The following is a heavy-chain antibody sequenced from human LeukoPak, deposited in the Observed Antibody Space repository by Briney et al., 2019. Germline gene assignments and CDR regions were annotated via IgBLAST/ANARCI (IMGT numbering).Heavy chain of an antibody. V-gene: IGHV3-9*01. CDR1: GFTFDDYA. CDR2: ISWNSGSI. D-gene: IGHD3-10*01. J-gene: IGHJ6*02. CDR3: AKGKTDYYGSGSSRRSRGYYYGMDV. Sequence: GGSLRLSCAASGFTFDDYAMHWVRQAPGKGLEWVSGISWNSGSIGYADSVKGRFTISRDNAKNSLYLQMNSLRAEDTALYYCAKGKTDYYGSGSSRRSRGYYYGMDVWCQGTTVTVSS.